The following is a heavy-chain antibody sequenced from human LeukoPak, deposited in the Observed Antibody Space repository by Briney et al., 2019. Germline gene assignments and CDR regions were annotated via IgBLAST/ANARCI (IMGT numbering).Heavy chain of an antibody. J-gene: IGHJ4*02. V-gene: IGHV4-34*01. D-gene: IGHD5-24*01. CDR1: GGSFSGYY. Sequence: PSETLSLTCAVYGGSFSGYYWSWIRQPPGKGLEWIGEINHSGSTNYNPSLKSRVTISVDTSKNQFSLKLSSVTAADTAVYYCATRRDGEPFDYWGQGTLVTVSS. CDR3: ATRRDGEPFDY. CDR2: INHSGST.